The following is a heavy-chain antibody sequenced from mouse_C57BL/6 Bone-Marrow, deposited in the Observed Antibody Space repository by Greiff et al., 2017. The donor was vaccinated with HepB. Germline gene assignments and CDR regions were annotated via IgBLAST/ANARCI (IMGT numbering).Heavy chain of an antibody. CDR2: IWTGGGT. J-gene: IGHJ1*03. V-gene: IGHV2-9-1*01. CDR1: GFSLTSYA. Sequence: VQLQQSGPGLVAPSQSLSITCTVSGFSLTSYAISWVRQPPGKGLEWLGVIWTGGGTNYNSALKSRLSISKDNSKSQVFLKMNSLQTDDTARYYCARSSYYYGSISYWYFDVWGTGTTVTVSS. CDR3: ARSSYYYGSISYWYFDV. D-gene: IGHD1-1*01.